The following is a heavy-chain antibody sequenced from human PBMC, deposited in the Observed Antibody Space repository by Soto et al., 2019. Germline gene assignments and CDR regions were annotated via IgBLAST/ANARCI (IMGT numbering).Heavy chain of an antibody. J-gene: IGHJ4*02. CDR1: GFSINSGGSY. V-gene: IGHV4-31*02. CDR3: ERGRGYIWKNYLEL. D-gene: IGHD1-7*01. CDR2: IYYSGTT. Sequence: SATXSLTCTFPGFSINSGGSYWTWIRHHPGKVLEWFGNIYYSGTTHYNPSLEGRVFISLDTSRNQFSLKVSSVTAADSAVYYCERGRGYIWKNYLELWGLGILVTVSS.